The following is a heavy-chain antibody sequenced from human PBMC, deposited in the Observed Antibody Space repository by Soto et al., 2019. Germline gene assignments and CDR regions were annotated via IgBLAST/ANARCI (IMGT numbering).Heavy chain of an antibody. Sequence: PSETLSLTCSVSGGSVISSSYSWGWIRQSPGKGLEWIGTIYSSENTYYNPSLLSRVTISVDTSKNEFSVRLSSVTAADTAVYYCARLNGYCISTNCHGYYGMDVWGQGTTVTVSS. CDR3: ARLNGYCISTNCHGYYGMDV. CDR2: IYSSENT. V-gene: IGHV4-39*01. CDR1: GGSVISSSYS. J-gene: IGHJ6*02. D-gene: IGHD2-2*03.